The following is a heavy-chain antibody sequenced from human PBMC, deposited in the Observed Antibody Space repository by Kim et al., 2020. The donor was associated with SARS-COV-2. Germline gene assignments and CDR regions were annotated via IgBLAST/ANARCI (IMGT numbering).Heavy chain of an antibody. D-gene: IGHD3-10*01. Sequence: GGSLRLSCAASGFTFSSYAMSWVRQAPGKGLEWVSAISGSGGSTYYADSVKGRFTISRDNSKNTLYLQMNSLRAEDTAVYYCAKVSSGSGSYYNRAWGQGTLVTVSS. J-gene: IGHJ5*02. CDR2: ISGSGGST. V-gene: IGHV3-23*01. CDR3: AKVSSGSGSYYNRA. CDR1: GFTFSSYA.